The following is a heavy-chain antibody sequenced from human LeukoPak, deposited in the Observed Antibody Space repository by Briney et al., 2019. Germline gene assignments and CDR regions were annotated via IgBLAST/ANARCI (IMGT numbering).Heavy chain of an antibody. CDR3: ARNYDFWSGYPDY. V-gene: IGHV3-30*03. CDR2: ISHDGSNK. CDR1: GFIFTTYG. J-gene: IGHJ4*02. Sequence: GGSLRLSCAASGFIFTTYGMHWVRQAPGKGLEWVALISHDGSNKYYVDSVKGRFTISRDNSKNTLYLQMDSLRAEDTAVYYCARNYDFWSGYPDYWGQGTLVTVSS. D-gene: IGHD3-3*01.